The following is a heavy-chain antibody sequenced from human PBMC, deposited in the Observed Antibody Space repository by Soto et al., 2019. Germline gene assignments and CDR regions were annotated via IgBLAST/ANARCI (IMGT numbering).Heavy chain of an antibody. CDR2: ISGSGGST. Sequence: TGGSLRLSCAASGFTFSSYDMTWVRQAPGKGLEWVSAISGSGGSTNYGDSVKGRFFISRDNSKNTLFMQMNSLGVEDTAVYYCAIRGLSKSEVRGYFDYWGRGTLVTVSS. D-gene: IGHD3-10*01. CDR1: GFTFSSYD. V-gene: IGHV3-23*01. J-gene: IGHJ4*02. CDR3: AIRGLSKSEVRGYFDY.